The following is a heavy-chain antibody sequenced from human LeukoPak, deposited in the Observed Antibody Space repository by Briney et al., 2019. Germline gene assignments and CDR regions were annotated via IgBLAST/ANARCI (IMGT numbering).Heavy chain of an antibody. D-gene: IGHD3-10*01. CDR2: ISGSGGST. CDR1: GFTFDDYA. CDR3: AKDFGSGSYDYYYMDV. Sequence: PGRSLRLSCAASGFTFDDYAMSWVRQAPGKGLEWVSAISGSGGSTYYADSVKGRFTISRDNSKNTLYLQMNSLRAEDTAVYYCAKDFGSGSYDYYYMDVWGKGTTVTVSS. J-gene: IGHJ6*03. V-gene: IGHV3-23*01.